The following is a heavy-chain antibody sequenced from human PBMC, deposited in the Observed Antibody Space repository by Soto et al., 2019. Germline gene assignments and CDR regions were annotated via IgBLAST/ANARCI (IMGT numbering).Heavy chain of an antibody. Sequence: QVQLQESGPGLVKPSQTLSLTCTVSNGSISSGGFYWSWIRQHPGKGLEWIGYIYYSGSTYYNPSLKSRVTMSVDTSKNQFSLKLSSVTAADTAVYYCATTIIVIIPIAIDIWGQGTMVTVSS. J-gene: IGHJ3*02. CDR2: IYYSGST. V-gene: IGHV4-31*03. CDR3: ATTIIVIIPIAIDI. D-gene: IGHD3-22*01. CDR1: NGSISSGGFY.